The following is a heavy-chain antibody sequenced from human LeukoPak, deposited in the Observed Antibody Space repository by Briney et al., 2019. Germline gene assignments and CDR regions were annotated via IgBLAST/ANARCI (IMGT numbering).Heavy chain of an antibody. V-gene: IGHV3-23*01. CDR2: ISGSGDTT. J-gene: IGHJ4*02. CDR3: AKVTGINTGNVDY. Sequence: GGSLRLSCAAPGFSFSSYAMSWVRQAPGKGLEWVSSISGSGDTTYYTDSVKGRLTISRDNSKNTLYLQMNSLRVEDTAVYYCAKVTGINTGNVDYWGQGTLVTVSS. CDR1: GFSFSSYA. D-gene: IGHD1-20*01.